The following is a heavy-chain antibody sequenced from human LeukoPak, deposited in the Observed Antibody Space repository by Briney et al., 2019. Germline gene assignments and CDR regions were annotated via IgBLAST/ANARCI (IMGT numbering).Heavy chain of an antibody. Sequence: GGSLRLSCAASGFTFSSYAMSWVRQAPGKGLEWVSGINWNGGSTGYADSVKGRFTISRDNAKNSLYLQMNSLRAEDTALYHCARAPGDSSGYNDYWGQGTLVTVSS. CDR1: GFTFSSYA. V-gene: IGHV3-20*01. D-gene: IGHD3-22*01. J-gene: IGHJ4*02. CDR3: ARAPGDSSGYNDY. CDR2: INWNGGST.